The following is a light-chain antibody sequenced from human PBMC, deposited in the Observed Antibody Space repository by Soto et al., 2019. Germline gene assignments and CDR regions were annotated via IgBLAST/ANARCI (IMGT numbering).Light chain of an antibody. CDR1: SSNIRSNT. V-gene: IGLV1-44*01. CDR2: SNN. J-gene: IGLJ3*02. Sequence: QAVVTQPPSASGTPGQRVTISCSGSSSNIRSNTVHWYQQLPGTAPKLLIYSNNQRPSGVPDRFSVSKSGTSASLAISGLQSEDEADYYCAAWDDSLNGWVFGGGTQLTVL. CDR3: AAWDDSLNGWV.